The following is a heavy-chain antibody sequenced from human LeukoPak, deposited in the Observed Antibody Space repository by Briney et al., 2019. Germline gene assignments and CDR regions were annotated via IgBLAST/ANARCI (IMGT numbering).Heavy chain of an antibody. CDR3: ARGGMRGYSGYGYFDY. D-gene: IGHD5-12*01. CDR2: IKEDGSEK. Sequence: PGGSLRLSCGASGFTFSTYWMSWVRQAPGKGPEWVANIKEDGSEKYYVDSVRGRFTISRDNAKNSLFLQMNSLRAEDTAVYYCARGGMRGYSGYGYFDYWGQGTLSPSPQ. CDR1: GFTFSTYW. V-gene: IGHV3-7*03. J-gene: IGHJ4*02.